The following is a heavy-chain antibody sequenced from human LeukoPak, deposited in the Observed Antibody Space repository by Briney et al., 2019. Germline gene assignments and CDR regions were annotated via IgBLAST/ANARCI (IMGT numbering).Heavy chain of an antibody. Sequence: ASVEVSCKASGYTFTGYYMHWVRQAPGQGLEWMGWINPNSGGTNYAQKFQGRVTMTRDTSISTAYMELSRLRSDDTAVYYCAVGPMTTVTTEFDYWGQGTLVAVSP. CDR3: AVGPMTTVTTEFDY. CDR2: INPNSGGT. D-gene: IGHD4-17*01. J-gene: IGHJ4*02. CDR1: GYTFTGYY. V-gene: IGHV1-2*02.